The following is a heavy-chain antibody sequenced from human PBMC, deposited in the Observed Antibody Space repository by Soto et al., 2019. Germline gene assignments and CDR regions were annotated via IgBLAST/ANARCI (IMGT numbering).Heavy chain of an antibody. CDR1: GYTFYSHS. J-gene: IGHJ6*02. V-gene: IGHV1-18*01. CDR2: INADYGNT. Sequence: GASVKVSCKASGYTFYSHSISWVRQAPGQGLEWMGRINADYGNTQYAQKFRGRVTMTTDTSTTTVYMELTNLRSDDTAVYYCARCIQGPYYYGMDVWGQGTTVTVSS. D-gene: IGHD5-18*01. CDR3: ARCIQGPYYYGMDV.